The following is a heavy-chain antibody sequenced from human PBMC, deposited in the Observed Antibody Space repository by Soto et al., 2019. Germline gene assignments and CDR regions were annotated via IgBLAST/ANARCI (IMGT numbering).Heavy chain of an antibody. D-gene: IGHD5-12*01. J-gene: IGHJ6*02. Sequence: GGSLRLSCAASGFTFSSYAMSWVRQAPGKGLEWASAISGSGGSTYYADSVKGRFTISRDNSKNTLYLQMNSLRAEDTAVYYCAKGEEWLRLRTSGPGYYGMDVWGQGTTVTVSS. V-gene: IGHV3-23*01. CDR3: AKGEEWLRLRTSGPGYYGMDV. CDR1: GFTFSSYA. CDR2: ISGSGGST.